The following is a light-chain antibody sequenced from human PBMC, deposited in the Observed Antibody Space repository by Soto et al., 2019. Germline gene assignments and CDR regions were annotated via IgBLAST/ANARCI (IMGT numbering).Light chain of an antibody. CDR2: RNN. V-gene: IGLV1-47*01. Sequence: QSVLTQPPSASGTPGQRVSISCSGGSSNIGTNYVYWYQQLPGTAPKLLIYRNNLRPSGVPDRFSASKSGTSASLAISGLRSEDEADYFCAGWDDSLHGLLFGAGTKLTVL. CDR3: AGWDDSLHGLL. CDR1: SSNIGTNY. J-gene: IGLJ1*01.